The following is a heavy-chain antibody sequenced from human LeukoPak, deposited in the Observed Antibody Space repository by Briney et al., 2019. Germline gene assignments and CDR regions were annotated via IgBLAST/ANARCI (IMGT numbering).Heavy chain of an antibody. V-gene: IGHV3-66*02. D-gene: IGHD6-19*01. Sequence: GGSLRLSCAASGFTVSSNYMSWVRQAPGKGLEWVSVIYSGGSTYYADSVKGRFTISRDNSKNTMYLQMNSLRAEGTAVYYCARGSTRIAVAVGWGQGALVTVSS. J-gene: IGHJ4*02. CDR1: GFTVSSNY. CDR2: IYSGGST. CDR3: ARGSTRIAVAVG.